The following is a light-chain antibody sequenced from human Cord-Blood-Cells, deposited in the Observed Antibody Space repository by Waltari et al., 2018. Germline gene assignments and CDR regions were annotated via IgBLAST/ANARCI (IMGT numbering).Light chain of an antibody. CDR1: QSISSY. CDR3: QQSYSTLWT. J-gene: IGKJ1*01. V-gene: IGKV1-39*01. CDR2: AAS. Sequence: ASVGDRVTITCRASQSISSYLNWYQQKPGKAPKLLIYAASSLQSGVPSRFSGSGSGTDFTLTIRSLQPEDFATYYCQQSYSTLWTFGQGTKVEIK.